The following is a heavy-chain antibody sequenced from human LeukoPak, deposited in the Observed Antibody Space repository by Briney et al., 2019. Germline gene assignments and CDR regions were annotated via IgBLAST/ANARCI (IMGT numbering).Heavy chain of an antibody. CDR3: AKDPTAMVTGGDY. V-gene: IGHV3-33*06. J-gene: IGHJ4*02. CDR1: GFTFSSYG. Sequence: GRSLRLSCAASGFTFSSYGMHWVRQAPGKGLEWVAVIWYDGSNKYYADSVKGRFTISRDNSKNTLYLQMNSLRAEDTAVHYCAKDPTAMVTGGDYWGQGTLVTVSS. D-gene: IGHD5-18*01. CDR2: IWYDGSNK.